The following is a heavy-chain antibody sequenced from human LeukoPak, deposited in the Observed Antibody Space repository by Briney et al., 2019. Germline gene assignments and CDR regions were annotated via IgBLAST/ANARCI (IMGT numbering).Heavy chain of an antibody. Sequence: PSETLSLTCTVSGGSISSYYWSWIRQPPGKGLEWIGYIYYSGSTNYNPSLKSRVTISVDTSKNQFSLKLSSVTAADTAVYYCARLLVDTAMVFRYYYFDYWGQEPWSPSPQ. CDR1: GGSISSYY. CDR3: ARLLVDTAMVFRYYYFDY. CDR2: IYYSGST. V-gene: IGHV4-59*01. D-gene: IGHD5-18*01. J-gene: IGHJ4*01.